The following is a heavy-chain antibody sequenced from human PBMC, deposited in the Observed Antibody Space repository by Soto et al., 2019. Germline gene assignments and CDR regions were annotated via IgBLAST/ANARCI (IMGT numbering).Heavy chain of an antibody. V-gene: IGHV1-18*01. CDR1: GCTFTSHG. J-gene: IGHJ4*02. D-gene: IGHD2-2*01. CDR2: ISAYNGNT. CDR3: ARGYCISTSCYVPFEY. Sequence: GASVKVSCKASGCTFTSHGISWVRQSPGQGLEWMGWISAYNGNTNYAQKFQGRVTITADESTSTAYMELSSLRSEDTAVYYCARGYCISTSCYVPFEYWGQGTLVTVSS.